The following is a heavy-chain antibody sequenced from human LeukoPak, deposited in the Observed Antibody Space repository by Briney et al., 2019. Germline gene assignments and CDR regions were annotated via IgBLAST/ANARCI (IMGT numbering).Heavy chain of an antibody. V-gene: IGHV3-30-3*01. D-gene: IGHD1-14*01. CDR2: ISYDGSNK. CDR3: ARPTENYYYYGIDV. J-gene: IGHJ6*02. Sequence: GGSLRLSCAASGFTFSSYAMHWVRQAPGKGLEWVAVISYDGSNKYYADSVKGRFTISRDNSKNTLYLQMNSLRAEDTAVYYCARPTENYYYYGIDVWGQGTTVTVSS. CDR1: GFTFSSYA.